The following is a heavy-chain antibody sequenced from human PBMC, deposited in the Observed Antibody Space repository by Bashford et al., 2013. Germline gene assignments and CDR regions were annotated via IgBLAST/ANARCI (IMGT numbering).Heavy chain of an antibody. J-gene: IGHJ4*02. CDR1: GGSISSGGYY. Sequence: SETLSLTCTVSGGSISSGGYYWSWIRQHPGKGLEWIGYIYYSGSTYYNPSLKSRVTISVDTSKNQFSLKLSSVTAADTAVYYCASLIVGATPNKYYFDYWGQGTLVTVSS. D-gene: IGHD1-26*01. V-gene: IGHV4-31*03. CDR2: IYYSGST. CDR3: ASLIVGATPNKYYFDY.